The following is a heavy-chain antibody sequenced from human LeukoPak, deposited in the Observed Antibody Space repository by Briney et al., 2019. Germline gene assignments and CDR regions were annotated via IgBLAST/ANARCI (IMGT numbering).Heavy chain of an antibody. J-gene: IGHJ4*02. D-gene: IGHD4-11*01. CDR3: AKAKSYYSNYDY. Sequence: GGSLRLSCAASGFTFSSYAMHWVRQAPGKGLEWVAVISYDGSNKYYADSVKGRFTISRDNSKNTLYLQVNSLRAEDTAVYYCAKAKSYYSNYDYWGQGTLVTVSS. CDR2: ISYDGSNK. CDR1: GFTFSSYA. V-gene: IGHV3-30-3*01.